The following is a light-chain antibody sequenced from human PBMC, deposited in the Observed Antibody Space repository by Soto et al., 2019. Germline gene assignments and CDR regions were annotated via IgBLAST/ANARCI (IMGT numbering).Light chain of an antibody. CDR3: QQYGQSPRT. Sequence: DIVLTQSPGSLSLSPGQRATLSCRASQTVTNDYLAWYQQKFGRAPRLLIRSASRRATDIPDRFSGSGSGTDFTLTISRLEAEDSAIYFCQQYGQSPRTFGQGTKLEIK. V-gene: IGKV3-20*01. J-gene: IGKJ2*01. CDR2: SAS. CDR1: QTVTNDY.